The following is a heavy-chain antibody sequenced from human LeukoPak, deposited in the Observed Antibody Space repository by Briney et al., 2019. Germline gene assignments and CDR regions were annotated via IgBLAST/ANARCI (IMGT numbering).Heavy chain of an antibody. D-gene: IGHD6-13*01. Sequence: ASVKVSCKASGYTFTSYDINWVRQATGQGLEWMGWMNPNSGNTGYAQKFQGRATMTRNTSISTAYMELSSLRSEDTAVYYCASVSSSWYRYYYGMDVWGQGTTVTVSS. CDR3: ASVSSSWYRYYYGMDV. CDR2: MNPNSGNT. V-gene: IGHV1-8*01. CDR1: GYTFTSYD. J-gene: IGHJ6*02.